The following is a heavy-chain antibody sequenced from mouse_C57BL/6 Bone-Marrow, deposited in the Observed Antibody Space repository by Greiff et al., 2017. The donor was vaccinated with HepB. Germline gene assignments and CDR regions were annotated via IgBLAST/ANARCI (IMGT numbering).Heavy chain of an antibody. CDR2: VYPYNGGT. CDR1: GFTFTDYY. J-gene: IGHJ1*03. CDR3: ARSGSLITTVDWYFDV. D-gene: IGHD1-1*01. V-gene: IGHV1-36*01. Sequence: EVQLQQSGPVLVKPGPSVKISCKASGFTFTDYYMHWVKQSHGKSLEWIGLVYPYNGGTSYNQKFKGKATLTVDTSSSPAYMALNSLTSEDSAVYYCARSGSLITTVDWYFDVWGTGTTVTVSS.